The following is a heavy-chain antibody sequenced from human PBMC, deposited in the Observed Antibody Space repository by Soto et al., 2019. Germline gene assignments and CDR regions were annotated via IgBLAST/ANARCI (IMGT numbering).Heavy chain of an antibody. CDR1: GISLSTSGVG. Sequence: QITLKASGPTLVKPTQTLTLTRSFSGISLSTSGVGVACIRQPPGKALEWIALIYCDDDMRYRPSLESRLTITKDTSKNQVVLTMTNMDSVDTATYYCTYLPCSGGSCYCVSFSGMDVWDQGTTVTVYS. D-gene: IGHD2-15*01. J-gene: IGHJ6*02. CDR2: IYCDDDM. V-gene: IGHV2-5*02. CDR3: TYLPCSGGSCYCVSFSGMDV.